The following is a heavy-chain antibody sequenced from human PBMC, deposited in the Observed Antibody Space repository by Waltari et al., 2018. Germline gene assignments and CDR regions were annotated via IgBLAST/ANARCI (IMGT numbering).Heavy chain of an antibody. CDR3: ARSADYYGSGSVDY. V-gene: IGHV1-2*06. D-gene: IGHD3-10*01. J-gene: IGHJ4*02. Sequence: QVQLVQSGAEVKKPGASVKVSCKASGYTFTGYYMHWLRQAPGQGLEWMGRINPNSGGTNYAQKFQGRVTMTRDTSISTAYMELSRLRSDDTAVYYCARSADYYGSGSVDYWGQGTLVTVSS. CDR2: INPNSGGT. CDR1: GYTFTGYY.